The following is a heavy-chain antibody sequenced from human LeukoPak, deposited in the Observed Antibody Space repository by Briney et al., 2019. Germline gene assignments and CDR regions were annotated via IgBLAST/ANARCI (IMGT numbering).Heavy chain of an antibody. CDR1: GYTFTTYA. V-gene: IGHV1-18*01. J-gene: IGHJ6*02. D-gene: IGHD6-13*01. Sequence: ASVKVSCTASGYTFTTYAISWLRQAPGQGPEWMGWISAYNANTNYAQKLQGRVTMTTDTPTSTAYMELRSLRSDDTAVYYCARARYTSSWYAQGILNYYYYGMDVWGQGTTVTVSS. CDR3: ARARYTSSWYAQGILNYYYYGMDV. CDR2: ISAYNANT.